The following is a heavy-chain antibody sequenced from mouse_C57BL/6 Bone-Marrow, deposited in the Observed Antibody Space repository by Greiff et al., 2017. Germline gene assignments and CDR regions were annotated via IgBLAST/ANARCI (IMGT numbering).Heavy chain of an antibody. CDR1: GFTFSSYA. D-gene: IGHD1-1*01. Sequence: EVKLVESGGGLVKPGGSLKLSCAASGFTFSSYAMSWVRQTPEKRLEWVGTISDGGSYTYYPYNVTGRFTISRDNDKNNLYLQMSHLKSEDTAMYYCARSRVYYGSSFWFAYWGQGTLVTVSA. V-gene: IGHV5-4*03. J-gene: IGHJ3*01. CDR3: ARSRVYYGSSFWFAY. CDR2: ISDGGSYT.